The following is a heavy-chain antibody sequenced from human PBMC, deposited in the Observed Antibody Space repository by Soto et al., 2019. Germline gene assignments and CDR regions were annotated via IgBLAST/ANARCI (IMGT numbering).Heavy chain of an antibody. V-gene: IGHV3-23*01. J-gene: IGHJ4*02. CDR3: AKVWFGESLFDY. CDR2: ISGIGHST. Sequence: GGSLRLSCAASGFTFSSYAMSWVRQAPGKGLEWVSAISGIGHSTYYADSVKGRFTISRDNSKNTLYLQMNSLRAEDTAVYYCAKVWFGESLFDYWGQGTLVTVSS. CDR1: GFTFSSYA. D-gene: IGHD3-10*01.